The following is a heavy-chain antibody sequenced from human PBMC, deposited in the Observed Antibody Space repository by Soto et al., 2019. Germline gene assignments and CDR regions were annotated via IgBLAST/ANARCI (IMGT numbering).Heavy chain of an antibody. CDR1: GGYVRSGSYY. Sequence: SETLALTCTVSGGYVRSGSYYWSWIRQPPGKGLEWIGYIYYSGSTNYNPSLKSRVTISVDTSKNQFSLKLSSVTAADTAVYYCARSPYIVATTSNFDYWGQGTLVAVSS. J-gene: IGHJ4*02. CDR2: IYYSGST. D-gene: IGHD5-12*01. CDR3: ARSPYIVATTSNFDY. V-gene: IGHV4-61*01.